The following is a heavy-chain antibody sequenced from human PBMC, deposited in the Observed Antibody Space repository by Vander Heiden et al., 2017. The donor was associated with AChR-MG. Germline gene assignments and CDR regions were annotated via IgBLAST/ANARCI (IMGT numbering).Heavy chain of an antibody. J-gene: IGHJ6*02. CDR2: INHSGST. D-gene: IGHD6-13*01. Sequence: QAQLQQWGAGLLKPSETLSLTCAVSGGSFSGYYWSRIRQPPGKGLEWIGEINHSGSTNYNPSLKSRVTISVDTSKNQFSRKLSSVTAAETAVYYCARGIGSSWYEYYYGMDVWGQGTTVTVSS. CDR1: GGSFSGYY. V-gene: IGHV4-34*01. CDR3: ARGIGSSWYEYYYGMDV.